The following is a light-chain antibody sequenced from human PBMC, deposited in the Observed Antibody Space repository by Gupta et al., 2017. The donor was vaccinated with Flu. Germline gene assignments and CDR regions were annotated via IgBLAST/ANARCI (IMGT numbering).Light chain of an antibody. CDR1: QSVSSY. Sequence: ELVLTQSPATLSLSPGERATLSCRASQSVSSYLAWYQQKPGQAPRLLIYDASNRATGIPARFSGSGSGTDFTLTISSLDPEDFAVYYCQQRSNWPPEYTFGQGTKLEIK. J-gene: IGKJ2*01. V-gene: IGKV3-11*01. CDR3: QQRSNWPPEYT. CDR2: DAS.